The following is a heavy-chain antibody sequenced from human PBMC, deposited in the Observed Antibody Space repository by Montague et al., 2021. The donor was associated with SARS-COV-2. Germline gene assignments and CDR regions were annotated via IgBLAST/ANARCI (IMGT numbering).Heavy chain of an antibody. Sequence: SETLSLTCTVTGDSVISDKYYWSWIRQPPGKGLEWIGFIYDSGSTSYNPSLHSRVTITIDTSKNQFSLNLMSVTPAGTAVYYCVKGSGYPWGQGTLVTVSS. CDR1: GDSVISDKYY. J-gene: IGHJ5*02. V-gene: IGHV4-61*01. CDR2: IYDSGST. CDR3: VKGSGYP. D-gene: IGHD3-22*01.